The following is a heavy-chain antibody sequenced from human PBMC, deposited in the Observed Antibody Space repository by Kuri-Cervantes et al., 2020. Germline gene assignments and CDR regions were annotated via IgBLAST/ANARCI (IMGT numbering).Heavy chain of an antibody. CDR1: DYSISSGHY. D-gene: IGHD3-9*01. CDR2: IYHTGST. CDR3: ARLGPLPRYFLEDVGSPVQETFYFDY. Sequence: SQTLSLTCVVSDYSISSGHYWGWIRQPPGKGLEWIGTIYHTGSTYYNPSLRSRVSISGDTSKNRFSLRLTSVTGADTAIYFCARLGPLPRYFLEDVGSPVQETFYFDYWGQGALVTVSS. V-gene: IGHV4-38-2*01. J-gene: IGHJ4*02.